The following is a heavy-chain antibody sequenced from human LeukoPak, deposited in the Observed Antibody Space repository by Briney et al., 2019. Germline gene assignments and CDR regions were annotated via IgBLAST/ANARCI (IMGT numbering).Heavy chain of an antibody. V-gene: IGHV1-46*01. CDR2: INPSCGST. D-gene: IGHD5-18*01. Sequence: ASVKVSCKGSGYTFTSYYMHWVRQAPGQGLEWMGIINPSCGSTSYAQKFQGRVTMTRDMSTSTVYMELSSLRSEDTAVYYCARGDTAMVTYCYYYYMDVWGKGTTVTVSS. J-gene: IGHJ6*03. CDR1: GYTFTSYY. CDR3: ARGDTAMVTYCYYYYMDV.